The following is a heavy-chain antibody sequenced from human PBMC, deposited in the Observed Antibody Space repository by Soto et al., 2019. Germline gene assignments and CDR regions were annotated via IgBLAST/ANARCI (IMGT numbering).Heavy chain of an antibody. D-gene: IGHD3-22*01. CDR1: GFTFSDYY. J-gene: IGHJ6*04. V-gene: IGHV3-11*01. Sequence: PGGSLRLSCAASGFTFSDYYMSWIRQAPGKGLEWVSYISSSGSTIYYADSVKGRFTISRDNAKNSLYLQMNSLRAEDTAVYYCARGNDGYYYDSSGYFFGPTYYYYRMDVWGEGTTVPVSS. CDR2: ISSSGSTI. CDR3: ARGNDGYYYDSSGYFFGPTYYYYRMDV.